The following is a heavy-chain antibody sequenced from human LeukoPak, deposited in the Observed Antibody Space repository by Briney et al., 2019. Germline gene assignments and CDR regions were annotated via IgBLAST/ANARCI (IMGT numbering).Heavy chain of an antibody. CDR1: GFPFSSSW. D-gene: IGHD1/OR15-1a*01. V-gene: IGHV3-7*05. J-gene: IGHJ4*02. Sequence: PGGSLRLSCAASGFPFSSSWMTWVRQAPGKGLQWVAHINKDGNGRYYVDSVKGRFTISRDNAKNTLYLQMNSLRAEHTAVYYCATWNNGWEFDYWGQGTLVSVSS. CDR3: ATWNNGWEFDY. CDR2: INKDGNGR.